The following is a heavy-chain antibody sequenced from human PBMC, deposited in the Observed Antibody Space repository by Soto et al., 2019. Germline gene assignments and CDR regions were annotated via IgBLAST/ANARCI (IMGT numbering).Heavy chain of an antibody. CDR1: GYPFRSSY. D-gene: IGHD1-26*01. CDR2: INPSGGST. Sequence: VPVPVCPEASGYPFRSSYTDCDHHPTSQAPEWMGIINPSGGSTSYAQKFQGRVTMTRDTSTSTVYMELSSLRSEDTAVYYCARDEARQPRGIRGGATDYWGQGTLVTVSS. CDR3: ARDEARQPRGIRGGATDY. J-gene: IGHJ4*02. V-gene: IGHV1-46*01.